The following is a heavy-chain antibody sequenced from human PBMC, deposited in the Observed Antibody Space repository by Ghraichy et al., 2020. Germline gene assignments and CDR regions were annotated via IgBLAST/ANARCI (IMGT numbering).Heavy chain of an antibody. Sequence: SQTLSLTCTVSGGSISSSSYYWGWIRQPPGKGLEWIGSINYSGSTYYNPSLKSRVTISEDTSKNQFSLKLSSVTAAETAVYYVARGGHGTCLGYCSSTSCYSFDYWGQGRLV. CDR3: ARGGHGTCLGYCSSTSCYSFDY. CDR1: GGSISSSSYY. V-gene: IGHV4-39*07. CDR2: INYSGST. J-gene: IGHJ4*02. D-gene: IGHD2-2*01.